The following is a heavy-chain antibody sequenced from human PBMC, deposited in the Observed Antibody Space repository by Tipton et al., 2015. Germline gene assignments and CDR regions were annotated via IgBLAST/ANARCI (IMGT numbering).Heavy chain of an antibody. Sequence: TLSLTCDVSGYSISSGYYWGWIRQPPGKGLEWIGEINHSGSSNYNPSLKTRVTIVVDTSKTQFSLEMRSVTATDTAVYYCARARGRHGGLFDSWGQGTLVTVSS. CDR3: ARARGRHGGLFDS. V-gene: IGHV4-38-2*01. CDR2: INHSGSS. J-gene: IGHJ4*02. CDR1: GYSISSGYY. D-gene: IGHD4-23*01.